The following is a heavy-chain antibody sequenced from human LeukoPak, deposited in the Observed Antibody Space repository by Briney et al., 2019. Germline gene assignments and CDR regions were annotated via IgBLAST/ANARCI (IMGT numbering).Heavy chain of an antibody. D-gene: IGHD3-10*01. CDR3: ARRPVVRGIASGMDV. Sequence: SETLSLTCTVAGGSISSYYWSWIRQPPGKGLEWIGYIYYSGSTNYNPSLKSRVTISVDTSKNQFSLKLSSVTAADTAVYYCARRPVVRGIASGMDVWGQGTTVTVSS. CDR2: IYYSGST. CDR1: GGSISSYY. V-gene: IGHV4-59*01. J-gene: IGHJ6*02.